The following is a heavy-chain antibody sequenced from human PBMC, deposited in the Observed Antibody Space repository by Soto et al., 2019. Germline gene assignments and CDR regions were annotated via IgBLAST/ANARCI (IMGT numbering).Heavy chain of an antibody. CDR3: ARVVDYHDPYYYYGMDV. CDR1: GLTFSSSA. V-gene: IGHV3-48*01. Sequence: PGGSLRHSFAASGLTFSSSAMHCVRQAPGKGLEWVSYITSRSSTIHYADSVKGRFTISRDNAKNSLYLQMNSLRAEDTAVYYCARVVDYHDPYYYYGMDVWGQGTTVTVSS. CDR2: ITSRSSTI. D-gene: IGHD3-22*01. J-gene: IGHJ6*02.